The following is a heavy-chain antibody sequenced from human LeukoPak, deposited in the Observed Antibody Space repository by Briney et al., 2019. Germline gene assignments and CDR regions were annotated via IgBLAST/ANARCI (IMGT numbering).Heavy chain of an antibody. Sequence: NPSETLSLTCSVSGGSINSYYWSWIRQPPGKGLGWIGYIYNSGHTNYNPSLKSRVTISEDTSKNQLSLKLSSVTAADTAVYYCARAAVTTSRYFQHWGQGTLVTVSS. J-gene: IGHJ1*01. D-gene: IGHD4-17*01. CDR3: ARAAVTTSRYFQH. CDR1: GGSINSYY. CDR2: IYNSGHT. V-gene: IGHV4-59*01.